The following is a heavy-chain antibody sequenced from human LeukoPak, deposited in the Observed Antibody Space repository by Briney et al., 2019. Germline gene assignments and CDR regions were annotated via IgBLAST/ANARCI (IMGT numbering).Heavy chain of an antibody. CDR1: GFTFSSYA. J-gene: IGHJ4*02. CDR3: VKDEYCSSTSCYARFDY. CDR2: ISSNGGGT. D-gene: IGHD2-2*01. V-gene: IGHV3-64D*06. Sequence: GGSLRLSCSASGFTFSSYAMHWVRQAPGKGLEYVSAISSNGGGTYYADSVKGRFTISRDNSKNTLYLQMSSLRAEDTAVYYCVKDEYCSSTSCYARFDYWGQGTLVTVSS.